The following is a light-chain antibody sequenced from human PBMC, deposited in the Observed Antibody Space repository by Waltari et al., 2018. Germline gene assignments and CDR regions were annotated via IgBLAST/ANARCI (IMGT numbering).Light chain of an antibody. CDR1: SPNIGAGYD. CDR3: QSYDSSRSGWV. CDR2: GNS. Sequence: QSVLTQPPSVSGAPGQRVTISCTGSSPNIGAGYDVPWYQQLPGTAPKLLIYGNSNRPSGVPDRFSGSKSGTSASLAITGLQAEDEADYYCQSYDSSRSGWVFGGGTKLTVL. J-gene: IGLJ3*02. V-gene: IGLV1-40*01.